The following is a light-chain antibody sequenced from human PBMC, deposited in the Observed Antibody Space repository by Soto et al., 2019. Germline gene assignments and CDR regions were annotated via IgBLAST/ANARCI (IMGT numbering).Light chain of an antibody. J-gene: IGKJ1*01. CDR3: QQYNNDWT. Sequence: DIQMTQSPSTLSASVGDRVTITCRASQSITNWLAWYQQKPGKAPKLLIYDACSLESGVPSRFSGSGSGTEFTLSIRSLQPDDFATYYCQQYNNDWTFGQGTKVEIK. CDR2: DAC. V-gene: IGKV1-5*01. CDR1: QSITNW.